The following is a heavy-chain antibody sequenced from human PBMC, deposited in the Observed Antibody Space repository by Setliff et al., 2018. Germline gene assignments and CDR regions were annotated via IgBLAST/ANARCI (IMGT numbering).Heavy chain of an antibody. Sequence: SETLSLTCTVSGGSINSGVYYWGWIRQPPGKGLEWIGRIYHGGDTYYSPSLRSRVTMSVDTSKNRFSLNLTSVTAADTAVYYCATSGFCSAGSCYSFDDWGQGALVTLSS. V-gene: IGHV4-39*07. J-gene: IGHJ4*02. CDR2: IYHGGDT. CDR3: ATSGFCSAGSCYSFDD. CDR1: GGSINSGVYY. D-gene: IGHD2-15*01.